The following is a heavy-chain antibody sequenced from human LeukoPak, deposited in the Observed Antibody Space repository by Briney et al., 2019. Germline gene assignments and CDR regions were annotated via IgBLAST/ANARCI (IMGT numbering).Heavy chain of an antibody. CDR1: GASITSYY. CDR2: FSYSGSA. D-gene: IGHD6-6*01. J-gene: IGHJ5*02. Sequence: SETLSLTCTVSGASITSYYWSRIRQPPGKGLEWIGFFSYSGSANYNPSLKSRVTISVDTSKNQFSLSLTSVTAADTAVYYCTFGSSYRFDPWGQGTQVTVSP. V-gene: IGHV4-59*08. CDR3: TFGSSYRFDP.